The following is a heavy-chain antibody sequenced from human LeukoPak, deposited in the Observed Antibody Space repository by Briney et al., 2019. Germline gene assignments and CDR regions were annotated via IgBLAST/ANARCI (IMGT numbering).Heavy chain of an antibody. D-gene: IGHD6-13*01. CDR1: GYTFTSFH. Sequence: ASVKVSCKASGYTFTSFHMHWVRQAPGQGLEWMGVINADGDKTTYAEKFRGRLTLTTDTSTTSVYMELSSLRSEDTAVYFCARPSRSNWFYHYGMDVWGPGTTVIVSS. J-gene: IGHJ6*02. CDR3: ARPSRSNWFYHYGMDV. CDR2: INADGDKT. V-gene: IGHV1-46*01.